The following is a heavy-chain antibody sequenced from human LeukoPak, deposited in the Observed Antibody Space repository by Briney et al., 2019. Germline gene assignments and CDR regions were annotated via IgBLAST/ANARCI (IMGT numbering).Heavy chain of an antibody. CDR3: AKGKVNHDGAFDF. Sequence: PGGSLRLSCAASGFSFSSYAMSWVRQAPGKGLEWVSGISAGGATTHYADSVKGRFTMSRDNSKKTVYLQMNSQRAEDTAIYYCAKGKVNHDGAFDFWGQGTMVTVSS. CDR2: ISAGGATT. J-gene: IGHJ3*01. CDR1: GFSFSSYA. D-gene: IGHD1-14*01. V-gene: IGHV3-23*01.